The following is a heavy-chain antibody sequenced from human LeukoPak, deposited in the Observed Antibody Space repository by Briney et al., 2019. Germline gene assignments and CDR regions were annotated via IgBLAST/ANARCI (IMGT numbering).Heavy chain of an antibody. CDR1: GYTFTGYY. D-gene: IGHD6-13*01. J-gene: IGHJ3*02. CDR2: ISAYNGNT. CDR3: ARAGIAAAGTSISWAFDI. V-gene: IGHV1-18*04. Sequence: ASVKVSCKASGYTFTGYYMHWVRQAPGQGLEWMGWISAYNGNTSYAQKLQGRVTMTTDTSTSTAYMELRSLRSDDTAVYYCARAGIAAAGTSISWAFDIWGQGTMVTVSS.